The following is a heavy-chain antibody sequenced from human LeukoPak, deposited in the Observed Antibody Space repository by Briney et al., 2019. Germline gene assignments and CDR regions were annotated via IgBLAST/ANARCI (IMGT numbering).Heavy chain of an antibody. CDR1: GGSISSGGYS. V-gene: IGHV4-30-2*01. CDR2: IYHSGST. J-gene: IGHJ5*02. Sequence: SQTLSLTCAVSGGSISSGGYSWSWIRQPPGKGLEWIGEIYHSGSTNYNPSLKSRVTISVDKSKNQFSLKLSSVTAADTAVYYCARDVSVTPYNWFDPWGQGTLVTVSS. CDR3: ARDVSVTPYNWFDP. D-gene: IGHD2-21*02.